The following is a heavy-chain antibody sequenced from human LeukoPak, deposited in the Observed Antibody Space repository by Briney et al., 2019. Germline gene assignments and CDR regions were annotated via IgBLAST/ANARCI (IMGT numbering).Heavy chain of an antibody. CDR3: ARDYLGPGYCSSTSCYPWFDP. V-gene: IGHV3-30*04. CDR2: IRYDGSNK. J-gene: IGHJ5*02. CDR1: GFTFSSYA. D-gene: IGHD2-2*01. Sequence: GRSLRLSCAASGFTFSSYAMHWVRQAPGKGLERVPFIRYDGSNKYYADSVKGRFTISRDNSKNTLYLQMNSLRAEDTAVYYCARDYLGPGYCSSTSCYPWFDPWGQGTLVTVSS.